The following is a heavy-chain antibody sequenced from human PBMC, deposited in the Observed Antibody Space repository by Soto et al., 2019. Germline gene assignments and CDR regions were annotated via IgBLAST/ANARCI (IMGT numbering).Heavy chain of an antibody. CDR3: ATAPIQQLVFDY. V-gene: IGHV1-18*01. Sequence: ASVKVSCKASGYTFTSYGISCVRQAPGQGLEWMGWIDGYDGETNYAQKFQGRVTMTEDTSTNTAYMELSSLRSEDTAVYYCATAPIQQLVFDYWGQGTLVTVSS. CDR1: GYTFTSYG. D-gene: IGHD6-6*01. J-gene: IGHJ4*02. CDR2: IDGYDGET.